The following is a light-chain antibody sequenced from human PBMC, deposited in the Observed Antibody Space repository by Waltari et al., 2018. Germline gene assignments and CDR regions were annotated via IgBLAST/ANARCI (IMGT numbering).Light chain of an antibody. V-gene: IGKV4-1*01. CDR1: QMVLYNSNTKNY. Sequence: DIVMTQSPDSLAVSLGERATINCKSSQMVLYNSNTKNYLAWYTQKPGQPPKLPIYWAATRESGVPDRFSGSGSGTDFTLSISRLQAEDVAVYYCQQHYISRTFGQGTRVEIK. J-gene: IGKJ1*01. CDR3: QQHYISRT. CDR2: WAA.